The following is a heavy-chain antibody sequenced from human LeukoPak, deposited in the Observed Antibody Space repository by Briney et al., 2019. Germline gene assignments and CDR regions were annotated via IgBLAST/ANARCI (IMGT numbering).Heavy chain of an antibody. CDR1: GFTFSSYG. CDR3: AKSMTTVVTLHSTADY. V-gene: IGHV3-30*02. D-gene: IGHD4-23*01. Sequence: GGSLRLSCAASGFTFSSYGMHWVRQAPGKGLEWVAFIRYDGSNKYYADSVKGRFTISRDNSKNTLYLQMNSLRAEDTAVYYCAKSMTTVVTLHSTADYWGQGTLVTVSS. J-gene: IGHJ4*02. CDR2: IRYDGSNK.